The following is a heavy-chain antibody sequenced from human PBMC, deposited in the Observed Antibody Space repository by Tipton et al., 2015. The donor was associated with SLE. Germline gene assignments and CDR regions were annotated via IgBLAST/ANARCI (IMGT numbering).Heavy chain of an antibody. D-gene: IGHD1-1*01. J-gene: IGHJ6*02. V-gene: IGHV4-59*01. CDR3: ARVSRYDRTWYGLDV. Sequence: LRLSCTVSDDSISSYYWTWIRQPPGKGLEWIGYIYYSGSTNYNPSLKSRVSMSTDTSRSQFSLKLTSVTAADTAVYYCARVSRYDRTWYGLDVWGQGTTVTVSS. CDR2: IYYSGST. CDR1: DDSISSYY.